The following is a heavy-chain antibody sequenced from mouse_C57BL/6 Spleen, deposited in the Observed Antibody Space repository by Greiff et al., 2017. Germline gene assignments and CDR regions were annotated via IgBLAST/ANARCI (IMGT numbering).Heavy chain of an antibody. Sequence: DVKLQESGPGLVKPSQSLSLTCSVTGYSITSGYYWNWIRQFPGNKLEWMGYISYDGSNNYNPSLKNRISITRDTSKNQFFLKLNSVTTEDTATYYCAREDYDVGWYFDVWGTGTTVTVSS. CDR2: ISYDGSN. D-gene: IGHD2-4*01. J-gene: IGHJ1*03. V-gene: IGHV3-6*01. CDR3: AREDYDVGWYFDV. CDR1: GYSITSGYY.